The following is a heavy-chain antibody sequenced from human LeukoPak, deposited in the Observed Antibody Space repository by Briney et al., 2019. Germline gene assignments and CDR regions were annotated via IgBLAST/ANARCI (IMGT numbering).Heavy chain of an antibody. J-gene: IGHJ4*02. CDR3: AKLLWFGELWGAFDY. V-gene: IGHV3-30*18. CDR1: GFTFSSYG. Sequence: GGSLRLSCAASGFTFSSYGMHWVRQAPGKGLEWVAVISYDGSNKYYADSVKGRFTISRDNSKNTLYLQMNSLRAEDTAVYYCAKLLWFGELWGAFDYWGQGTLVTVSS. D-gene: IGHD3-10*01. CDR2: ISYDGSNK.